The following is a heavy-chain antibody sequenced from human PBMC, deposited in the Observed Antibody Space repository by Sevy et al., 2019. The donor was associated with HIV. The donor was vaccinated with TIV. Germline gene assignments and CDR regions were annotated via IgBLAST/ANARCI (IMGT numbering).Heavy chain of an antibody. Sequence: GGSLRLSCAASGFTFSSYWMHWVRQAPGKGLVWVSRINSDGSSTSYADSVKGRFTISRDNAKNTLYLQMNSLRAEDTAVYYGARDSPAYYDILTGMGSDAFDIWGQWTVVTVSS. J-gene: IGHJ3*02. CDR2: INSDGSST. CDR1: GFTFSSYW. CDR3: ARDSPAYYDILTGMGSDAFDI. D-gene: IGHD3-9*01. V-gene: IGHV3-74*01.